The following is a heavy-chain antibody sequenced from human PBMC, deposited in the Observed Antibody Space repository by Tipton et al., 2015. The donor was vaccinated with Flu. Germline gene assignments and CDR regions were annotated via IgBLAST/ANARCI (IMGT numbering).Heavy chain of an antibody. CDR2: ISWNSGII. J-gene: IGHJ4*02. Sequence: SLRLSCAASGFTFDDYAMHWVRQAPGKGLDWVSGISWNSGIIGYADSVKGRFTISRDNAKNSLYLQMNSLRAEDTALYYCAAFKNPGYWGQGTLVTVSS. CDR1: GFTFDDYA. V-gene: IGHV3-9*01. D-gene: IGHD2/OR15-2a*01. CDR3: AAFKNPGY.